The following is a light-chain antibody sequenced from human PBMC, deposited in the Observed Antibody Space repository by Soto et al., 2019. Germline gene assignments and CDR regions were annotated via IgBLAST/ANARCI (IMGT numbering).Light chain of an antibody. CDR2: AAS. Sequence: AIQMTQSPSSLSASVGDRVTITCRASQGIRDDLGWYQQKPGKAPKLLMYAASTLQSGVPSRFSGSGSGTDFTLTISSLQHEDFATYYCQQDYSYPLTFGQGTKMEIK. CDR3: QQDYSYPLT. CDR1: QGIRDD. J-gene: IGKJ1*01. V-gene: IGKV1-6*01.